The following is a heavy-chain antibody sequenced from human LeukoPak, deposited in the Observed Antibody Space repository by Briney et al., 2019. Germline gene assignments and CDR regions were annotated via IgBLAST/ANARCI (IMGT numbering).Heavy chain of an antibody. CDR3: ARAAAGTFDY. V-gene: IGHV4-34*01. D-gene: IGHD6-13*01. CDR2: INHSGTT. J-gene: IGHJ4*02. Sequence: SETLSLTCAVYGGSFSGYSWTWIRQPPGKGLEWIGEINHSGTTNYNPSLKSRVTISVDRSKNQFSLKLSSVTAADTAVYYCARAAAGTFDYWGQGTLVTASS. CDR1: GGSFSGYS.